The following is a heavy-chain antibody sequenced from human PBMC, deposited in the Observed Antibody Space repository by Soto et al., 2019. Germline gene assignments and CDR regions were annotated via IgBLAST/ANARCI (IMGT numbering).Heavy chain of an antibody. D-gene: IGHD1-26*01. V-gene: IGHV3-23*01. CDR3: AKIIIVGATFFSYYYGMDV. Sequence: GSLRLSCAASGFTFSSYAMSWVRQAPGKGLEWVSAISGSGGSTYYADSVKGRFTISRDNSKNTLYLQMNSLRAEDTAVYYCAKIIIVGATFFSYYYGMDVWGQGTTVTVSS. CDR1: GFTFSSYA. J-gene: IGHJ6*02. CDR2: ISGSGGST.